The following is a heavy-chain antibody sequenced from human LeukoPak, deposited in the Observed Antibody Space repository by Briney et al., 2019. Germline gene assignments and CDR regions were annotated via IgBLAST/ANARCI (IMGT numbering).Heavy chain of an antibody. Sequence: PSETLSLTCTVSGGSISNYYWSWIRQPPGKGLEWIGYIYYSGSTNYNPSLKSRVTISVDTSKNQFSLKLSSVTAADTAVYYCARFPGSAEYRHYYYMDVWGKGTTVTVSS. CDR1: GGSISNYY. CDR3: ARFPGSAEYRHYYYMDV. V-gene: IGHV4-59*01. J-gene: IGHJ6*03. CDR2: IYYSGST. D-gene: IGHD2-15*01.